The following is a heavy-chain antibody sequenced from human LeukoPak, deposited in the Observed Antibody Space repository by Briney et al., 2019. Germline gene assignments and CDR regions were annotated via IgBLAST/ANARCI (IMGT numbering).Heavy chain of an antibody. Sequence: GGSLRLSCAASGFTFSSYAMHWVRQAPGKGLEYVSAISSNGGSTYYANSVKGRFTISRDNSKNTLYLQMGSLRAEDMAVYYCARDRGYSYGRHDAFDIWGQGTMVTVS. CDR1: GFTFSSYA. CDR2: ISSNGGST. V-gene: IGHV3-64*01. CDR3: ARDRGYSYGRHDAFDI. J-gene: IGHJ3*02. D-gene: IGHD5-18*01.